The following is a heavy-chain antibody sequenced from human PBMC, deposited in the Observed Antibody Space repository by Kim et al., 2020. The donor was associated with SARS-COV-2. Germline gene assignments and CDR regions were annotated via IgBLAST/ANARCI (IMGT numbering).Heavy chain of an antibody. Sequence: GGSLRLSCAASGFTFDDYAMHWVRQAPGKGLEWVSGISWNSGNIGYADSVKGRFTISRDNAKNSLYLQMTSLRAEDTALYYCTKAQYYDFWSCYFIWGQGTLVTVSS. D-gene: IGHD3-3*01. J-gene: IGHJ4*02. V-gene: IGHV3-9*01. CDR2: ISWNSGNI. CDR1: GFTFDDYA. CDR3: TKAQYYDFWSCYFI.